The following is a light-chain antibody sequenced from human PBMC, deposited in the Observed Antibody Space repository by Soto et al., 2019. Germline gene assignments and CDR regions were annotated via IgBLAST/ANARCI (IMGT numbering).Light chain of an antibody. CDR1: QGISNY. CDR2: AAS. J-gene: IGKJ1*01. CDR3: QKYNSAPTWT. V-gene: IGKV1-27*01. Sequence: DIQMTQSPSSLSASVGDRVTITCRARQGISNYLAWYQQKPGKVPKLLIYAASTLQPGVPSRFRGSGSGTDFTLTISSLQPEDVATYYCQKYNSAPTWTFGQGTKVEIK.